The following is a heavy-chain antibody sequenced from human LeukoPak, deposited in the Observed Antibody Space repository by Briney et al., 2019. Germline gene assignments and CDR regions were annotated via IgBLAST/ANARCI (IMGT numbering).Heavy chain of an antibody. CDR2: ISAYNGNT. D-gene: IGHD3-3*01. J-gene: IGHJ6*02. CDR3: ARDNHDFWSGYHTYYYYGMDV. Sequence: GASVKVSCKASGYTFTSYGISWVRQAPGQGLEWMGWISAYNGNTNYAQKLQGRVTMTTDTSTSTAYMELRSLRSDDTAVYYCARDNHDFWSGYHTYYYYGMDVWGQGTTVTVSS. CDR1: GYTFTSYG. V-gene: IGHV1-18*01.